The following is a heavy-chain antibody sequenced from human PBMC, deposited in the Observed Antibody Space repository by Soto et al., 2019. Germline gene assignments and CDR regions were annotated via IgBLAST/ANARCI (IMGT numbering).Heavy chain of an antibody. CDR2: IWSDGSNK. J-gene: IGHJ4*02. V-gene: IGHV3-33*01. Sequence: GGSLRLSCAASGFTFSTYGMHWVRQAPGKGLEWVALIWSDGSNKYYADSVKGRFTISRDNSKKTVYLQMNSLRAEDTAVYYCVRATYYYDSSGSPRPYYFDYWGQGTLVTVSS. CDR3: VRATYYYDSSGSPRPYYFDY. D-gene: IGHD3-22*01. CDR1: GFTFSTYG.